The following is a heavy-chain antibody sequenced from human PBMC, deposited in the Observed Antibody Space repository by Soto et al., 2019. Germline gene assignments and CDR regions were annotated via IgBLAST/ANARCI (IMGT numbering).Heavy chain of an antibody. CDR2: ISSSSSYI. CDR1: GFTFSSYS. CDR3: ARDGRRGQLIPDY. V-gene: IGHV3-21*01. Sequence: EVQLVESGGGLVKPGGSLRLSCAASGFTFSSYSMNWVRQAPGKGLEWVSSISSSSSYIYYADSVKGRFTISRDNAQNLPYLQMNSLRAEDTAVYYCARDGRRGQLIPDYWGQGTLVIGSS. J-gene: IGHJ4*02. D-gene: IGHD6-6*01.